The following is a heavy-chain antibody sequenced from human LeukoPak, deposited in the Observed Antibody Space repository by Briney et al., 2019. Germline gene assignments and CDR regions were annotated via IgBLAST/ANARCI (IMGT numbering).Heavy chain of an antibody. Sequence: GGSLRLSCAASGFTFSSYAMSWVRQAPGKGLEWVSAISGSGGSTYYADSVKGRFTIYRDNAKNSLHLQMNSLRGEDTALYYCATSQTTSGRYGNAFDIWGQGTMVTVSS. D-gene: IGHD6-19*01. CDR3: ATSQTTSGRYGNAFDI. V-gene: IGHV3-23*01. J-gene: IGHJ3*02. CDR2: ISGSGGST. CDR1: GFTFSSYA.